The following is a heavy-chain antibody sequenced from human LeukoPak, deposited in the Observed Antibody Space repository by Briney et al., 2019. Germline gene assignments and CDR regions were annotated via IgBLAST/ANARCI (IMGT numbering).Heavy chain of an antibody. Sequence: GGSLRLSCAASGFTFSTYAMTWLRQAPGKGLEWVSALNYNGGNTYYADSVKGRFTISRDNAKNSLYLQMNSLRAEDTAVYYCARARCSGGSCYSNRYFDYWGQGTLVTVSS. J-gene: IGHJ4*02. V-gene: IGHV3-23*01. D-gene: IGHD2-15*01. CDR3: ARARCSGGSCYSNRYFDY. CDR1: GFTFSTYA. CDR2: LNYNGGNT.